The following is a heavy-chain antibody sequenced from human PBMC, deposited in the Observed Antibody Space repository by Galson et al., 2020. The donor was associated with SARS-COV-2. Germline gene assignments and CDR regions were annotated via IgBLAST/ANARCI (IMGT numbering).Heavy chain of an antibody. CDR2: ISWNSGNI. Sequence: TGGSLRLSCAASGLTFHDYAMHWVRQAPGKGLEWVSGISWNSGNIGYADSVKGRFTISRDNAKNSLYLQMNSLRAEDTALYYCATCRGALPLDYLGQGTLVTVSS. CDR1: GLTFHDYA. D-gene: IGHD1-26*01. J-gene: IGHJ4*02. V-gene: IGHV3-9*01. CDR3: ATCRGALPLDY.